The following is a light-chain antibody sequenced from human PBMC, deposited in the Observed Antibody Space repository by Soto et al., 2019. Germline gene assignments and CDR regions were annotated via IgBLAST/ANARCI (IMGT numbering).Light chain of an antibody. V-gene: IGLV1-51*01. J-gene: IGLJ1*01. Sequence: QSVLTQPPSVSAAPGQKVTISCSGSSSNIGNNYVSWYQQLPGTAPKVLIYDNDRRPSGIPDRFSGSKSGTSATLGITGLQTGDEADYYCATWDTSLSAGVFGAGTKLTVL. CDR3: ATWDTSLSAGV. CDR2: DND. CDR1: SSNIGNNY.